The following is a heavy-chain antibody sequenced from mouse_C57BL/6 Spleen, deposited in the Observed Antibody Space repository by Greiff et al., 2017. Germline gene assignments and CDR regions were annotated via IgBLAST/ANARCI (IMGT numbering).Heavy chain of an antibody. CDR2: INPSSGYT. V-gene: IGHV1-4*01. CDR3: ARGYYYGSSLYAMDY. J-gene: IGHJ4*01. Sequence: VQLQESGAELARPGASVQMSCKASGYTFPSYTMHWVNQRPGQGLEWIGYINPSSGYTKYNQKFKYKATLTADKSSSTAYMQLSSLTSEDSAVYYCARGYYYGSSLYAMDYWGQGTSVTVSS. CDR1: GYTFPSYT. D-gene: IGHD1-1*01.